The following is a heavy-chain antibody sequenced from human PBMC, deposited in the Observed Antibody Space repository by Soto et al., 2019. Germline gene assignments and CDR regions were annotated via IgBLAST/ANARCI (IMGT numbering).Heavy chain of an antibody. V-gene: IGHV3-43*01. D-gene: IGHD3-10*01. CDR2: ISWDGGST. CDR1: GFTFDDYT. J-gene: IGHJ6*02. Sequence: GGSLRLSCAASGFTFDDYTMHWVRQAPGKGLEWVPLISWDGGSTYYADSVKGRFTISRDNSKNSLYLQMNSLRTEDTALYYCAKGITSRGSGSYHLYYYYGMDVWGQGTTVTVYS. CDR3: AKGITSRGSGSYHLYYYYGMDV.